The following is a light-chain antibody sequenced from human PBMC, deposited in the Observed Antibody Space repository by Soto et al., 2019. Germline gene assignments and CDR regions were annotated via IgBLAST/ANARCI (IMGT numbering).Light chain of an antibody. J-gene: IGKJ1*01. CDR2: GAS. Sequence: IVMTQSPATLSVSPGERATLSCRASQSVSSNLAWYQQKPGQAPGLLIYGASIRATGIPARFSGSGSGTEFTLTISSLQSEDFAVYYCQQYNNWWTFGQGTKV. CDR3: QQYNNWWT. CDR1: QSVSSN. V-gene: IGKV3D-15*01.